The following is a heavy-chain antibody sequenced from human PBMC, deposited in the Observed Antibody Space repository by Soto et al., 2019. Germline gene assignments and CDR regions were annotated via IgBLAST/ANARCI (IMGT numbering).Heavy chain of an antibody. D-gene: IGHD3-10*01. J-gene: IGHJ1*01. Sequence: QVQVVQSGTEVKKPGASVKVSCKVSGYTLNELCIHWVRQPPGKGLEWIGGFDPEEGKMIYAQNFQGRVTMTEDTSTDTAYMELNSLTSEDTAIYYCATDLGAALAPSSMLYFQEWGQGTVVTVSS. V-gene: IGHV1-24*01. CDR3: ATDLGAALAPSSMLYFQE. CDR2: FDPEEGKM. CDR1: GYTLNELC.